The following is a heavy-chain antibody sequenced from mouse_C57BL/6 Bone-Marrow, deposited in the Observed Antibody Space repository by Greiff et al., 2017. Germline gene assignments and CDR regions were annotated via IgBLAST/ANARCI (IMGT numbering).Heavy chain of an antibody. D-gene: IGHD3-3*01. Sequence: EVMLVESGGDLVKPGGSLKLSCAASGFTFSSYGMSWVRQTPDKRLEWVATISSGGSYTYYPDSVKGRFTISRDNAKNTLYLQMSSLKSEDTAMXYCARHRAPYFDYWGQGTTVTVSS. CDR3: ARHRAPYFDY. V-gene: IGHV5-6*02. CDR1: GFTFSSYG. J-gene: IGHJ2*01. CDR2: ISSGGSYT.